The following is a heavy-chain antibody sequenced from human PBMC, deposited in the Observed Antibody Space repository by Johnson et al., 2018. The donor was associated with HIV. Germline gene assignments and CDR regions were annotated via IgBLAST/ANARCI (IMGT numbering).Heavy chain of an antibody. J-gene: IGHJ3*02. CDR3: ARGWGIVGAKSAFDI. V-gene: IGHV3-30*03. D-gene: IGHD1-26*01. CDR1: GFTFSSYD. Sequence: QVQLVESGGGVVQPGRSLRLSCAASGFTFSSYDMHWVRQAPGKGMEWVALISYDGSNKYYADSVKGRFTISRDNSKNSLYLQMNSLRAGDTAVYYCARGWGIVGAKSAFDIWGQGTMVTVSS. CDR2: ISYDGSNK.